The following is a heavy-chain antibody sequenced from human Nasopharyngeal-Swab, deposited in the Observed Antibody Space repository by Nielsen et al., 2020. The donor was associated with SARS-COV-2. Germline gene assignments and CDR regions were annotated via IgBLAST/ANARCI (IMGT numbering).Heavy chain of an antibody. CDR3: ARVRRVGATSGEDAFDI. Sequence: GEFLKISCAASGFTFSSYAMHWVRQAPGTGLEWVAIISYDGSNKYYADSVKGRIAISRDNSKNTLYLQMNSLRAEDTAVYYCARVRRVGATSGEDAFDIWGQGTMVTVSS. CDR2: ISYDGSNK. J-gene: IGHJ3*02. CDR1: GFTFSSYA. D-gene: IGHD1-26*01. V-gene: IGHV3-30*09.